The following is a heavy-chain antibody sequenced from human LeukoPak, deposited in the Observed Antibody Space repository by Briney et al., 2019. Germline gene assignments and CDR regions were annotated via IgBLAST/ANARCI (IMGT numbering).Heavy chain of an antibody. J-gene: IGHJ4*02. CDR2: INPNTGYP. CDR1: GYSFATYA. CDR3: ARAYQPLGGLSLPDY. Sequence: ASVKVSCKASGYSFATYAMNWLRQAPGQGLEWMGWINPNTGYPTYAPGFTGRFVFSLDTSVSTAYLQISGLKADDTAVYYCARAYQPLGGLSLPDYWGQGTLVSVSS. V-gene: IGHV7-4-1*02. D-gene: IGHD3-16*02.